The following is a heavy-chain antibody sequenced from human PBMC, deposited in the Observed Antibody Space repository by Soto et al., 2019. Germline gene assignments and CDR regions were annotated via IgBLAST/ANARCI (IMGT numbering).Heavy chain of an antibody. D-gene: IGHD3-3*01. J-gene: IGHJ6*02. V-gene: IGHV3-74*01. Sequence: VGSLRLSCAASGFTFSDYWMNWVRQAPGKGLVWVSRIDSDGSSTSYADSVKGRFTISRDNAKNTLYLQMNSLRAEDTAVYYCARDSWHYDFWSGYSRYYYYGMDVWGQGTTVTFSS. CDR2: IDSDGSST. CDR3: ARDSWHYDFWSGYSRYYYYGMDV. CDR1: GFTFSDYW.